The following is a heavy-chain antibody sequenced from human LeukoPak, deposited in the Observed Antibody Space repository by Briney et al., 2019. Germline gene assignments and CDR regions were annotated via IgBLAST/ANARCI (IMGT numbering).Heavy chain of an antibody. CDR3: AKDWYGSGSYDY. V-gene: IGHV3-23*01. CDR1: GFTFSIFA. CDR2: LSGSGGGA. J-gene: IGHJ4*02. D-gene: IGHD3-10*01. Sequence: GGSLRLSCAASGFTFSIFAMSWVRQAPGKGLEWVSTLSGSGGGAYYADSVKGRFTISRDDSKNTLYLQMNSLRAEDTAVYYCAKDWYGSGSYDYWGQGTLVTVSS.